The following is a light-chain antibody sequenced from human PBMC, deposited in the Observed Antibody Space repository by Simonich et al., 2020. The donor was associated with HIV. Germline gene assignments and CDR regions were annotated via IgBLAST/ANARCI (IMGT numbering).Light chain of an antibody. CDR2: WAS. V-gene: IGKV4-1*01. Sequence: DIVMTQSPDSLAVSLCERATIDCKSSQSVLYSSNNKNYLAWYQQKPGQPPKLLIYWASTRQSGVSNRFSGSGSGTDFTLTISSLQAEDVAVYYCQQYYITPYTFGQGTKLEI. J-gene: IGKJ2*01. CDR1: QSVLYSSNNKNY. CDR3: QQYYITPYT.